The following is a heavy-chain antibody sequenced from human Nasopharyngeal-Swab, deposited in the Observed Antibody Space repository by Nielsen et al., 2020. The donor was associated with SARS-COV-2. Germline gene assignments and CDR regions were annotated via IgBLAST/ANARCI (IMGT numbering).Heavy chain of an antibody. CDR3: ARPYTYYYGSGSYSPPCY. J-gene: IGHJ4*02. V-gene: IGHV5-51*01. CDR1: GYSFTSYW. Sequence: GESLKISCKGSGYSFTSYWIGWVRQMPGKGLEWMGIIYPGDSDTRYSPSFQGQVTISADKSISTAYLQWSSLKASDTAMYYCARPYTYYYGSGSYSPPCYWGQGTLVTVSS. CDR2: IYPGDSDT. D-gene: IGHD3-10*01.